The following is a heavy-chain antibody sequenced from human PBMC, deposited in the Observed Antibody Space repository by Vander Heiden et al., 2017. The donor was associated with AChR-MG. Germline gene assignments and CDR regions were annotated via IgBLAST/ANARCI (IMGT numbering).Heavy chain of an antibody. V-gene: IGHV5-51*01. CDR2: IYPVDSDP. Sequence: EVQLVQSGAEVKKPGESRKISCKGSCYSFGSHKLAWVRQMPGKGLEWMGIIYPVDSDPRYSPSFQGQVTISADKSINTAYLQWNSLKASDTAIYYCARRDCGGDCASAYWGQGTLVTVSS. J-gene: IGHJ4*02. CDR1: CYSFGSHK. CDR3: ARRDCGGDCASAY. D-gene: IGHD2-21*02.